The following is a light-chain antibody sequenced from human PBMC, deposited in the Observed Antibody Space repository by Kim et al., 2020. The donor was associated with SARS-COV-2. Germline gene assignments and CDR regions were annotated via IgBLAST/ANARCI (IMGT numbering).Light chain of an antibody. J-gene: IGKJ2*01. CDR2: TAS. CDR3: QQYFRSPYT. Sequence: ASVGDRVTITCRASQDIMNSLAWYQQEPGKAPQLLLYTASRLESGVPSRFSGSGSGTDYSLTISGLLPEDFATYYCQQYFRSPYTFGQGTKLEI. CDR1: QDIMNS. V-gene: IGKV1-NL1*01.